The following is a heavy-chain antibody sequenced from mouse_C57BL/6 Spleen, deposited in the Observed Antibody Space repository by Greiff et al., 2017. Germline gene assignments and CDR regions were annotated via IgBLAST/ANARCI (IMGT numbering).Heavy chain of an antibody. CDR1: GYTFTSYW. V-gene: IGHV1-61*01. Sequence: QVKLQQPGAELVRPGSSVKLSCKASGYTFTSYWMDWVKQRPGQGLEWIGNIYPSDSETHYNQKFKDKATLTVDKSSSTAYMQLSSLTSEDSAVYYCARNYYGSSDYFDYWGQGTTLTVSS. CDR3: ARNYYGSSDYFDY. D-gene: IGHD1-1*01. CDR2: IYPSDSET. J-gene: IGHJ2*01.